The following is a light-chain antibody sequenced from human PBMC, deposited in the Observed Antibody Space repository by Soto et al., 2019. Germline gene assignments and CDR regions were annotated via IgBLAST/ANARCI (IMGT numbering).Light chain of an antibody. Sequence: VMTQSTGTLSLSAGERAPLSCMASQSVSSSYLAWYQQKPGQAPRLLIYGASSRATGIPDRFSGSGSGTDFTLTISRLEPEDFAVYYCQQYGSSPRTFGQGTEV. CDR2: GAS. CDR3: QQYGSSPRT. V-gene: IGKV3-20*01. CDR1: QSVSSSY. J-gene: IGKJ1*01.